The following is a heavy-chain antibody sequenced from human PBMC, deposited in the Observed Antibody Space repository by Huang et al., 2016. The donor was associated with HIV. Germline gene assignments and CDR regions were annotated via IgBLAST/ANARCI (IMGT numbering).Heavy chain of an antibody. CDR1: GGTFSKYA. Sequence: QVQLVQSGAEVKTPGSSVKVSCKASGGTFSKYAIRWVRQAPGHGLEWMGGSIPMCRTPNYARNVQGRVTITADDSTSTTDVEVSSLRSEDTALYYCARGQLGSYGDYDVLYWGQGTLVTVSS. V-gene: IGHV1-69*13. J-gene: IGHJ4*02. CDR3: ARGQLGSYGDYDVLY. D-gene: IGHD4-17*01. CDR2: SIPMCRTP.